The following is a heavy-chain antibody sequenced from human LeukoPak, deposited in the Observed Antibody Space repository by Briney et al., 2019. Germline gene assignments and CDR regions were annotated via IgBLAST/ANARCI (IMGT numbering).Heavy chain of an antibody. CDR1: GFTFSSYG. CDR3: AKDGSPEYYFDY. Sequence: PGRSLRLPCAASGFTFSSYGMHWVRQAPGKGLEWVAFIRYDGSNKYYADSVKGRFTISRDNSKNTLYLQMNSLRAEDTAVYYCAKDGSPEYYFDYWGQGTLVTVSP. J-gene: IGHJ4*02. CDR2: IRYDGSNK. V-gene: IGHV3-30*02.